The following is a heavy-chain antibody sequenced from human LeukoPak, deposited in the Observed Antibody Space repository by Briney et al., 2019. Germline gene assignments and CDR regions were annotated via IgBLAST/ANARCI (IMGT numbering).Heavy chain of an antibody. J-gene: IGHJ6*03. D-gene: IGHD3/OR15-3a*01. Sequence: ASVTVSCNASGYTFTSYDINWVRHATGHGLEWMGWMNPNSGNTGYAQKFQGRVTITRNSSISTAYMELSSLRSEDTAVYYCARGGQDWEGGAFYYYYYMDTWGKGTTVTVSS. CDR3: ARGGQDWEGGAFYYYYYMDT. CDR2: MNPNSGNT. CDR1: GYTFTSYD. V-gene: IGHV1-8*03.